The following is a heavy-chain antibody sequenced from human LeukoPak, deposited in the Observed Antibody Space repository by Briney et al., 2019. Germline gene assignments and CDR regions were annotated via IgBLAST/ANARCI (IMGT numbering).Heavy chain of an antibody. D-gene: IGHD3-3*01. V-gene: IGHV3-33*01. CDR3: ARRTYYDFWSGYFSYYYYGMDV. Sequence: GGSLRLSCAASGFTFSSYGMHWVRQAPGKGLEWVAVIWYDGSNKYYADSVKGRFTISRDNSKNTLYLQMNSLRAEDTAVYYCARRTYYDFWSGYFSYYYYGMDVWGQGTTVTVSS. CDR1: GFTFSSYG. CDR2: IWYDGSNK. J-gene: IGHJ6*02.